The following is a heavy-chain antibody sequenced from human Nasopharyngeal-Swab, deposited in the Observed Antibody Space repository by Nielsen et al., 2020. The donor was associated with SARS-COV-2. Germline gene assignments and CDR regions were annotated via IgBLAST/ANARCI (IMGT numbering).Heavy chain of an antibody. J-gene: IGHJ3*02. Sequence: GESLKISCVASGLTFSDYYMSWIRQAPGKGLEWVSYMSNSGSTIYYADSVKGRFTISRDNSNNTLYLQMNSLTPDDTAVYYCARDGYSYDDAFDIWGQGTLVTVSS. CDR1: GLTFSDYY. CDR3: ARDGYSYDDAFDI. CDR2: MSNSGSTI. V-gene: IGHV3-11*04. D-gene: IGHD5-18*01.